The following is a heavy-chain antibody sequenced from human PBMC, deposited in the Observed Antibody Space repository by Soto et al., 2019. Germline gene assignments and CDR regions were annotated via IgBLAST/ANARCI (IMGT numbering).Heavy chain of an antibody. CDR2: INHRGSL. CDR1: GGSMTSGDQY. V-gene: IGHV4-31*03. J-gene: IGHJ6*02. Sequence: PSETLSLTCTVTGGSMTSGDQYWTWIRHRPGEGLEWFGYINHRGSLYYNPSLKSRVSMSVDTSKNQFSLNLSSVTAADTAVYYCARELPQRQGRNMDVWGQGIPVTVSS. D-gene: IGHD1-1*01. CDR3: ARELPQRQGRNMDV.